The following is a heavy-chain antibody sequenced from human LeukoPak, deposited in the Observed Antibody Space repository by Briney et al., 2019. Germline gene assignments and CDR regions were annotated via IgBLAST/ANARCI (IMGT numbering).Heavy chain of an antibody. CDR2: IIPIFGTA. Sequence: ASVTVSCKSSGGTFSSYAISWVRHAPGQGLEWMGGIIPIFGTANYAQKFQGRVTITADESTSKAYMELSSLRSEDTAVYYCARVMVAATRPDYWGQGTLVTVSS. CDR1: GGTFSSYA. J-gene: IGHJ4*02. V-gene: IGHV1-69*13. CDR3: ARVMVAATRPDY. D-gene: IGHD2-15*01.